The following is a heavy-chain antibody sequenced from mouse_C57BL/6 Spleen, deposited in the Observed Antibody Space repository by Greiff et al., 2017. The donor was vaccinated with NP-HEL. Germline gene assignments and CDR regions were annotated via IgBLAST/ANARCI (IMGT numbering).Heavy chain of an antibody. J-gene: IGHJ4*01. CDR1: GYAFSSYW. CDR3: ARSGTKDYAMDY. V-gene: IGHV1-80*01. Sequence: VKLQESGAELVKPWASVKISCKASGYAFSSYWMNWVKQRPGKGLEWIGQIYPGDGDTNYNGKFKGKATLTADKSSSTAYMQLSSLTSEDSAVYFCARSGTKDYAMDYWGQGTSVTVSS. CDR2: IYPGDGDT. D-gene: IGHD3-3*01.